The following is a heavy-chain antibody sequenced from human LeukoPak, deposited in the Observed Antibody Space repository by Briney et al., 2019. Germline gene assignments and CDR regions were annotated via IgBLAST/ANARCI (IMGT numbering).Heavy chain of an antibody. CDR3: ARGPVRLARPYDY. CDR2: INHTGST. Sequence: SETLSLTCSVQGGSLSGAYWTWIRQPPGKGLEWIGEINHTGSTNFNPSLRSRVTMSADTAKNQFSLNLTSVTAADTAIYYCARGPVRLARPYDYWGQGTLVTVSS. V-gene: IGHV4-34*01. CDR1: GGSLSGAY. J-gene: IGHJ4*02. D-gene: IGHD3-9*01.